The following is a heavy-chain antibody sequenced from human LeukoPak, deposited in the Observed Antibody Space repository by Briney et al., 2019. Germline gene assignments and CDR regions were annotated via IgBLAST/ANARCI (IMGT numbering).Heavy chain of an antibody. J-gene: IGHJ5*02. CDR2: INHSGST. V-gene: IGHV4-34*01. Sequence: SETLSLTCAVYGGSFSGYYWSWIRQPPGKGLEWIGEINHSGSTNYNPSLKSRVTISVDTSKNQFSLKLSSVTAADTAVYYCARDIFNWNDDNWFDPWGQGTLVTVSS. D-gene: IGHD1-1*01. CDR3: ARDIFNWNDDNWFDP. CDR1: GGSFSGYY.